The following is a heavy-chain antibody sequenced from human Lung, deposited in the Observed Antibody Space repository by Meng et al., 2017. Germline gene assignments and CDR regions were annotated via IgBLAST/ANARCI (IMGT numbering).Heavy chain of an antibody. V-gene: IGHV4-34*01. D-gene: IGHD4-11*01. CDR2: INNSGTT. CDR1: GGSFSDYY. J-gene: IGHJ4*02. CDR3: ARGPTTMAHDFDY. Sequence: QVPLQQWGSVLLKPSETLAITGVDSGGSFSDYYWGMIRQPAGKGLECIGEINNSGTTNYNPSLESRATISVDTSQNNLSLKLSSVTAADSAVYYCARGPTTMAHDFDYWGQGTLVTVSS.